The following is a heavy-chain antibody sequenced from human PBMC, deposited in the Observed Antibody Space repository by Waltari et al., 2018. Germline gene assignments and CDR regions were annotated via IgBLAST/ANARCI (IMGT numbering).Heavy chain of an antibody. CDR3: ARGQPPLSSSSSRFDP. CDR2: IIPILGTA. Sequence: QVQLVQSGAEVKKPGSSVKVSCKASGGTFSSYAISWVRQAPGQGLEWMGRIIPILGTANYAQKFQGRVTSTADKSTSTAYMELSSLRSEDTAVYYCARGQPPLSSSSSRFDPWGQGTLVTVSS. D-gene: IGHD6-6*01. V-gene: IGHV1-69*08. J-gene: IGHJ5*02. CDR1: GGTFSSYA.